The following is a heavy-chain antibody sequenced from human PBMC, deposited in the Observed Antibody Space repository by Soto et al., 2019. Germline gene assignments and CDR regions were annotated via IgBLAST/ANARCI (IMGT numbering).Heavy chain of an antibody. CDR1: GFTFSRFS. CDR2: ISYDGSNT. Sequence: QAQLVESGGGVVQPGRSLTLSCAASGFTFSRFSMHWVRQAPGKGLAWVAVISYDGSNTHYAESVKGRFNISRDDSKNTVFLQMNNLRGEDSAVYYCARDHGMFLSYYYYGMDVWGQGTTVSVSS. V-gene: IGHV3-30-3*01. CDR3: ARDHGMFLSYYYYGMDV. D-gene: IGHD3-10*02. J-gene: IGHJ6*02.